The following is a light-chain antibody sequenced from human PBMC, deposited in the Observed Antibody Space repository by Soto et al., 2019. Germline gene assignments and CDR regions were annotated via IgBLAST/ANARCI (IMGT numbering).Light chain of an antibody. V-gene: IGLV2-8*01. CDR1: SSDVGAYNY. CDR3: CSYADNTDYV. Sequence: QSVLTXPPXXXXXXGQSVTISCTGTSSDVGAYNYVSWYQQHPGKAPKLMIYEVTRRPSGVPDRFSGSKSGNTASLNVSGLQAEDEADYYCCSYADNTDYVFGTGTKLTVL. J-gene: IGLJ1*01. CDR2: EVT.